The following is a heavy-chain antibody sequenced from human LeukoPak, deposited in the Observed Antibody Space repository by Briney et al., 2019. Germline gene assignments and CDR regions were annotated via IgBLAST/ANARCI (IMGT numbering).Heavy chain of an antibody. CDR3: TTVEEYCSSTNCYDY. D-gene: IGHD2-2*01. CDR1: GFTFSNAW. CDR2: IKSKTDGGTI. V-gene: IGHV3-15*01. J-gene: IGHJ4*02. Sequence: GGSLRLSCAASGFTFSNAWMSWVRQAPGKGLEWVGRIKSKTDGGTIDYAAPVKGRFTISRDDSKDTLYLQMNSLKTEDTAVYYCTTVEEYCSSTNCYDYWGQGTLVTVSS.